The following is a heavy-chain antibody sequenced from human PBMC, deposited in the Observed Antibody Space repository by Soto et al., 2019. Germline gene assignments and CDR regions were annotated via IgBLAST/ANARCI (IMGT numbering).Heavy chain of an antibody. J-gene: IGHJ4*02. CDR2: ITWDAGSA. V-gene: IGHV3-43*01. CDR3: AKEKDRIFDY. CDR1: GFTFDDHT. Sequence: EVQPVVSGGLVVRPGGSLRLSCAGSGFTFDDHTMHWVRQAPGKGLEWVSLITWDAGSAFYADSVRGRFTISRDNSKNSLYLQMNSLRTEDSALYYCAKEKDRIFDYWGRGTPVTVSS.